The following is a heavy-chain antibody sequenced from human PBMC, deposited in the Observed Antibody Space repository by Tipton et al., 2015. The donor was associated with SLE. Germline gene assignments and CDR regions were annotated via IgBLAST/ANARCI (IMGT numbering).Heavy chain of an antibody. J-gene: IGHJ2*01. CDR3: ARETDWYFDL. V-gene: IGHV4-34*01. CDR1: GGSFSGYY. Sequence: TLSLTCAVYGGSFSGYYWSWIRQPPGKGLEWIGEISHGGSTNYNPSLKSRLTISVDTSQNQFSLKLTSVTAADTAVYYCARETDWYFDLWGRGTLVTVSS. CDR2: ISHGGST.